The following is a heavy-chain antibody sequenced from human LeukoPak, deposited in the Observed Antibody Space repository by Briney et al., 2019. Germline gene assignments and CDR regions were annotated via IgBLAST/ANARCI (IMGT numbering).Heavy chain of an antibody. CDR1: GGSIGTSNYY. J-gene: IGHJ4*02. Sequence: SETLSLTCTVSGGSIGTSNYYWGWIRQPPGKGLEWIATIYYSGSTYYNPSLKSRVTISADTSKNQFSLKLNSVTAADTAVYFCARDSGIGVDLFYFDFWGQGTLVTVSS. CDR3: ARDSGIGVDLFYFDF. V-gene: IGHV4-39*02. D-gene: IGHD6-19*01. CDR2: IYYSGST.